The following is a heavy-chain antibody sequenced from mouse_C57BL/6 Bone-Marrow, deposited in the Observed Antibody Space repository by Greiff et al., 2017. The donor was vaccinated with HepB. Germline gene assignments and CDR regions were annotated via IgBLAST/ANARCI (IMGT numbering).Heavy chain of an antibody. D-gene: IGHD1-1*01. CDR2: IYPRSGYT. CDR1: GYTFTSYG. J-gene: IGHJ1*03. Sequence: QVQLQQSGAELARPGASVKLSCKASGYTFTSYGISWVKQRTGQGLEWIGEIYPRSGYTYYNEKLKGKATMTADKASSKAYMELRSLTSEDSAVDFGARGITTVVASLDVWGTGTTVTVSS. CDR3: ARGITTVVASLDV. V-gene: IGHV1-81*01.